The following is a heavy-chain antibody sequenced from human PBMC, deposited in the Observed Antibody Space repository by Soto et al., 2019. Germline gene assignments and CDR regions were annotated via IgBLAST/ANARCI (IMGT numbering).Heavy chain of an antibody. D-gene: IGHD6-6*01. CDR2: ISYDGSNK. CDR3: ARDREYSRSFGYGMDV. CDR1: GFTFSSYG. Sequence: PGGSLRLSCAASGFTFSSYGMHWVRQAPGKGLEWVAVISYDGSNKYYADSVKGRFTISRDNAKNSLYLQMNSLRAEDTAVYYCARDREYSRSFGYGMDVWGQGTTVTVSS. J-gene: IGHJ6*02. V-gene: IGHV3-30*03.